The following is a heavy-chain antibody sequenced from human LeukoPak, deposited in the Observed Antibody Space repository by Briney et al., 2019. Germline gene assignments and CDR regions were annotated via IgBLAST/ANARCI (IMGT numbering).Heavy chain of an antibody. CDR2: ISGNSKTI. Sequence: QPEGSLRLSCAASGFSFSTYGMNWVRQAPGEGLEWVSYISGNSKTIYYADSVKGRFSISRDNAKNSLYLQMNSLRAEDTAVYYCARGEDDFWSGYNNYWGQGTLVTVSS. J-gene: IGHJ4*02. CDR1: GFSFSTYG. CDR3: ARGEDDFWSGYNNY. D-gene: IGHD3-3*01. V-gene: IGHV3-48*04.